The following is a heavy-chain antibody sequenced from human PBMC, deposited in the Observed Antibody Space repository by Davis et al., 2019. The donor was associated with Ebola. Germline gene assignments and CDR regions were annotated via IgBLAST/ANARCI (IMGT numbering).Heavy chain of an antibody. CDR3: ARVLHSLYYYGMDV. CDR1: GGSISSYY. Sequence: MPSETLSLTCTVSGGSISSYYWSWIRQPPGKGLEWIGYIYYSGSTNYNPSLKSRVTISVHTSKNQFSLKLSSVTAADTAVYYCARVLHSLYYYGMDVWGQGTTVTVSS. D-gene: IGHD2/OR15-2a*01. V-gene: IGHV4-59*01. J-gene: IGHJ6*02. CDR2: IYYSGST.